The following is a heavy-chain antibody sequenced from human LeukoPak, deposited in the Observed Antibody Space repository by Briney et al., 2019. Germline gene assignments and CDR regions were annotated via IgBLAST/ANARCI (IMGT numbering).Heavy chain of an antibody. Sequence: GSLRLSCAASGFTFSSYGMHWVRQAPGKGLEWVAVISYDGSNKYYADSVKGRFTISRDNSKNTLYLRMNSLRAEDTAVYYCAKDYSSGYYYDVVFSWFDPWGQGTLVTVSS. CDR2: ISYDGSNK. V-gene: IGHV3-30*18. D-gene: IGHD3-22*01. CDR1: GFTFSSYG. CDR3: AKDYSSGYYYDVVFSWFDP. J-gene: IGHJ5*02.